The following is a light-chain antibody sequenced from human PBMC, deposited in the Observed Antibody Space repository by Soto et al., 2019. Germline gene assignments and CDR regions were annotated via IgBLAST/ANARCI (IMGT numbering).Light chain of an antibody. Sequence: EIVLTQSPGTLSLCPGERATLSCRASQSVSSSYLAWYQQKPGQAPRLLIYGASSRATGIPDRFSGSGSGTDFPLTISRLEPEDFAVYYCQQFDSSPLFTFGPGTKVDVK. CDR2: GAS. V-gene: IGKV3-20*01. J-gene: IGKJ3*01. CDR3: QQFDSSPLFT. CDR1: QSVSSSY.